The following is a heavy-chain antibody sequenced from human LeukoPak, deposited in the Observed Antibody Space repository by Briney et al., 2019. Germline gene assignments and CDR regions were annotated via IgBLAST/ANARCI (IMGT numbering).Heavy chain of an antibody. CDR1: GGSFSGYY. V-gene: IGHV4-34*01. CDR2: INHSGST. Sequence: SETLSLTCAVYGGSFSGYYRSWIRQPPGKGLEWIGEINHSGSTNYNPSLKSRVTISVDTSKNQFSLKLSSVTAADTAVYYCARGSVYYGSGSYDYWGQGTLVTVSS. D-gene: IGHD3-10*01. CDR3: ARGSVYYGSGSYDY. J-gene: IGHJ4*02.